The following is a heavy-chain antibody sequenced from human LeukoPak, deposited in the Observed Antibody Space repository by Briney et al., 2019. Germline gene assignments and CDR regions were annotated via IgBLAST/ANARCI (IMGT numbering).Heavy chain of an antibody. D-gene: IGHD3-3*01. Sequence: PGGSLRLSCAASGFTFYDYGMSWVRHAPGKGLEGVSGINWNGGSTGYADSVKGRFTISRDKARHSLYLQMNSLRAEDTALYYCARASNDFWSGYYSHWGQGTLVTVSS. CDR3: ARASNDFWSGYYSH. CDR2: INWNGGST. CDR1: GFTFYDYG. J-gene: IGHJ4*02. V-gene: IGHV3-20*04.